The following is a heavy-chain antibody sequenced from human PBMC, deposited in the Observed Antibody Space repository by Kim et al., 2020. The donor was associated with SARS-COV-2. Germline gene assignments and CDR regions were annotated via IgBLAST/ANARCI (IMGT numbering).Heavy chain of an antibody. Sequence: ASVKVSCKASGYTFTSYAMHWVRQAPGQRLEWMGWINAGNGNTKYSQKFQGRVTITRDTSASTAYMELSSLRSEDTAVYYCARDTYYDILTGYTDFDYWGQGTPVTVSS. V-gene: IGHV1-3*01. CDR2: INAGNGNT. J-gene: IGHJ4*02. CDR1: GYTFTSYA. D-gene: IGHD3-9*01. CDR3: ARDTYYDILTGYTDFDY.